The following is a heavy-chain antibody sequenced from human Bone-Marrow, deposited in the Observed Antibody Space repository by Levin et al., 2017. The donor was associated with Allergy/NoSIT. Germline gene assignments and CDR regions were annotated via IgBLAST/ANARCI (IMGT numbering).Heavy chain of an antibody. Sequence: GGSLRLSCAASGFTFSNAWMSWVRQAPGKGLEWVGRIKSKTDGGTTDYAAPVKGRFTISRDDSKNTLYLQMNSLKTEDTAVYYCTTEGRIAAAGTRSYWGQGTLVTVSS. CDR1: GFTFSNAW. J-gene: IGHJ4*02. CDR3: TTEGRIAAAGTRSY. V-gene: IGHV3-15*01. CDR2: IKSKTDGGTT. D-gene: IGHD6-13*01.